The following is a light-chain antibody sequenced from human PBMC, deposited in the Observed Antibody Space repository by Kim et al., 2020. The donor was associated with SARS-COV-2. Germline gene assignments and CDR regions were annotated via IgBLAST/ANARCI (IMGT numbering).Light chain of an antibody. CDR1: QSVGSY. V-gene: IGKV3-11*01. CDR3: QERSNWPALT. J-gene: IGKJ4*01. CDR2: DAT. Sequence: SPGERVTRSCRASQSVGSYLGWYQQKFGQAPRLLIYDATNRATGIPARFSGSGSGTDFTLTISSIEPEDSAVYYCQERSNWPALTFGGGTKVDIK.